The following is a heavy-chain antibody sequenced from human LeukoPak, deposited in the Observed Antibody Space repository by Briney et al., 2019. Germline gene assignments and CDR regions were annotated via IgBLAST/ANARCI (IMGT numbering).Heavy chain of an antibody. CDR3: ARHIGSYSPEFVY. D-gene: IGHD3-10*01. CDR1: GASISDGYY. V-gene: IGHV4-38-2*01. Sequence: SETLSLTCAVSGASISDGYYWGWIRHLPGKGLEWIGSSYFEGTTYYNPSLRSRVTISVDTSENQFSLKLTSLTAADTAVYYCARHIGSYSPEFVYWGRGTLVTVSS. J-gene: IGHJ4*02. CDR2: SYFEGTT.